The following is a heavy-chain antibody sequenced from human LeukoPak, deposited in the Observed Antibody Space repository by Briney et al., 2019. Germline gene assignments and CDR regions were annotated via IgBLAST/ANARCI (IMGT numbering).Heavy chain of an antibody. CDR3: AKAGRGGAITMIRGVKGDYYYMDV. V-gene: IGHV1-69*06. CDR1: GGTFSCYA. D-gene: IGHD3-10*01. CDR2: IIPIFGTA. J-gene: IGHJ6*03. Sequence: SVKVSCKASGGTFSCYAISWVRQAPGQGLEWMGGIIPIFGTANYAQKFQGRVTITADKSTSTAYMELSSLRSEDTAVYYCAKAGRGGAITMIRGVKGDYYYMDVWGKGTTVTISS.